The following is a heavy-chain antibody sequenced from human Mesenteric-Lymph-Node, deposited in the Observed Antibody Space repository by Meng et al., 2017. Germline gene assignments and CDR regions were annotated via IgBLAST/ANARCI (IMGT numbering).Heavy chain of an antibody. CDR2: ISSSSSYI. J-gene: IGHJ6*02. Sequence: GGSLRLSCAASGFTFSSYSMNWVRQAPGKGLEWVSSISSSSSYIYYADSVKGRFTISRDNAKNSLYLQMNSLRAEDTAVYYCARNGGYCSSTSCYIYYYYGMDVWGQGTTVTVSS. CDR1: GFTFSSYS. CDR3: ARNGGYCSSTSCYIYYYYGMDV. D-gene: IGHD2-2*03. V-gene: IGHV3-21*01.